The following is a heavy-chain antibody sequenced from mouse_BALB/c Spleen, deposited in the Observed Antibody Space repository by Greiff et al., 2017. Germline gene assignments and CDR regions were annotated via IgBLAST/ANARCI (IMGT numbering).Heavy chain of an antibody. CDR3: ARRGYYGYVETCFAY. V-gene: IGHV1-9*01. Sequence: VQLQQSGAELMKPGASVKISCKATGYTFSSYWIEWVKQRPGHGLEWIGEILPGSGSTNYNEKFKGKATFTADTSSNTAYMQLSSLTSEDSAVYYCARRGYYGYVETCFAYWGQGTLVTVSA. CDR1: GYTFSSYW. J-gene: IGHJ3*01. D-gene: IGHD1-2*01. CDR2: ILPGSGST.